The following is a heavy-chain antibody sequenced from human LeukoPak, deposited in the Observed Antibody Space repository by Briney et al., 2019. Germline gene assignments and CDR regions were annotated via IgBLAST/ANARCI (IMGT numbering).Heavy chain of an antibody. CDR1: GGSISSYY. Sequence: PETLSLTRTVSGGSISSYYWSWIRQPPGKGLEWIGYIYYSGSTTYNPSLKSRVTISVVTSENQFSLKLSSVTAAVTAVYYCARGALVVAATSWFDPWGQGTLVTVSS. J-gene: IGHJ5*02. V-gene: IGHV4-59*08. CDR2: IYYSGST. CDR3: ARGALVVAATSWFDP. D-gene: IGHD2-15*01.